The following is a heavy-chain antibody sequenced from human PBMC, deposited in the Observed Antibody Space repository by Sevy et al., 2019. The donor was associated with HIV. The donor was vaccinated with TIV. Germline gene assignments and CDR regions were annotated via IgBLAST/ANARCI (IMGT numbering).Heavy chain of an antibody. V-gene: IGHV1-24*01. Sequence: ASVKVSCKAFGYTLTQLSMHWVRQAPGKGLEWMGSFDPEDGETLYAQKLQGRVTLTEDTSADTAYMELKNLRSEDKAVYYCATTRDYYENSGCPFDYWGQGTLVTVSS. CDR3: ATTRDYYENSGCPFDY. CDR2: FDPEDGET. J-gene: IGHJ4*02. D-gene: IGHD3-22*01. CDR1: GYTLTQLS.